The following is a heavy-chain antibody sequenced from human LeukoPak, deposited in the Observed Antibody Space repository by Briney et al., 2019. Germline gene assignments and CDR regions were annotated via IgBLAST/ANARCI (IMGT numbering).Heavy chain of an antibody. V-gene: IGHV1-18*01. J-gene: IGHJ5*02. CDR3: ARGRRRLVTRVRSGERGKPSDP. CDR2: IRAYNGNT. CDR1: GYTFTRYG. D-gene: IGHD3-10*01. Sequence: ASVKVSCKASGYTFTRYGISWVPQAPTQGLEGVGCIRAYNGNTNYAQKLQDRVTMTTDTSTSTAYMELSCRRSDDSAGCSSARGRRRLVTRVRSGERGKPSDP.